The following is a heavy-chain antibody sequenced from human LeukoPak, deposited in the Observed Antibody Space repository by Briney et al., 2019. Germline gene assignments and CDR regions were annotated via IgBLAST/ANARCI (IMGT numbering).Heavy chain of an antibody. CDR3: ARYGLGGRGYDSSGNWFDP. D-gene: IGHD3-22*01. CDR2: IYYSGST. V-gene: IGHV4-59*01. CDR1: GGSISSYY. Sequence: PSETLSLTCTVSGGSISSYYWSWIRQPPGKGLEWIGYIYYSGSTNYNPSLKSRVTISVDTSKNQFSLKLSSVTAADTAVYYCARYGLGGRGYDSSGNWFDPWGQGILVTVSS. J-gene: IGHJ5*01.